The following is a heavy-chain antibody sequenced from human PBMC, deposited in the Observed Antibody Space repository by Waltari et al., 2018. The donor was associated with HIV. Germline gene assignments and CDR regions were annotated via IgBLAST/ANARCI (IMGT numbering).Heavy chain of an antibody. Sequence: QLQLQESGPGLVKPSETLSLTCAVSGGSVSSSSYFWGWIRQPPGKGLEWVGRIYYTGRAYSNPSLKGRVTIAVDTSKNQFSLKVTSVTAADTAVYYCARHALRVGAAYWNFDLWGRGTLVTVSS. V-gene: IGHV4-39*01. CDR3: ARHALRVGAAYWNFDL. CDR1: GGSVSSSSYF. J-gene: IGHJ2*01. CDR2: IYYTGRA. D-gene: IGHD1-26*01.